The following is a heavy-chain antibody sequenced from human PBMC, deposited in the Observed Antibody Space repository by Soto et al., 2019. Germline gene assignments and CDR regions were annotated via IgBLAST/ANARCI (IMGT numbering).Heavy chain of an antibody. CDR2: IYYSGST. J-gene: IGHJ6*02. CDR1: GGSISRGTYS. D-gene: IGHD3-10*01. V-gene: IGHV4-39*01. CDR3: ARHTGRVGFRELEGILGMDV. Sequence: SETLSLTYTVSGGSISRGTYSWCWLRQDTRKGLEWIGSIYYSGSTYYNPSLKSRVTISVDTSKNQFSLKLSSVTAADTAVYYCARHTGRVGFRELEGILGMDVWGQGTTVT.